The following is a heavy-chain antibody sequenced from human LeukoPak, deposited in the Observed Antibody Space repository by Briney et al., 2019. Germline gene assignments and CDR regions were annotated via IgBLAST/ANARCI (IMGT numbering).Heavy chain of an antibody. D-gene: IGHD3-22*01. CDR2: IDGGGGGT. CDR3: ARDYYDSSGYYGY. Sequence: GGSLRLSCAASGFTFSSYAMSWVRQAPGKGLEWVSCIDGGGGGTYYADSVKGRFTISRDNSKNTLYLQMNSLRAEDTAVYYCARDYYDSSGYYGYWGQGTLVTVSS. V-gene: IGHV3-23*01. CDR1: GFTFSSYA. J-gene: IGHJ4*02.